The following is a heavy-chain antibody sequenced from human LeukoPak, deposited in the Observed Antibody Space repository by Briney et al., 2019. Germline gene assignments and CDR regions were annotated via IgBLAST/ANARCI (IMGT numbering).Heavy chain of an antibody. J-gene: IGHJ4*02. V-gene: IGHV3-30*02. Sequence: GGSLRLSCAASGFTFSSTYDMHWVRQAPGKGLEWVAFIRNDGSNTYYADSVKGRFTISRDNSKNTLFLQMNSLRAEGTAVYYCAKDNSPYCITTICAGLDYWGQGALVTVSS. CDR3: AKDNSPYCITTICAGLDY. D-gene: IGHD2-2*01. CDR2: IRNDGSNT. CDR1: GFTFSSTYD.